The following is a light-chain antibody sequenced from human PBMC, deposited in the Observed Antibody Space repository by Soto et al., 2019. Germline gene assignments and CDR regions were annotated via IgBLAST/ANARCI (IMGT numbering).Light chain of an antibody. CDR1: QGISSA. V-gene: IGKV1D-13*01. J-gene: IGKJ3*01. Sequence: IQMPQSPSSLSASVGDRVTITCRASQGISSALAWYQQKAGKAPKLLIYDASSLESGVPSRFSGSGSGTDFTLTISSLQPEDFATYYCQQFNNYPLTFGPGTKVDIK. CDR3: QQFNNYPLT. CDR2: DAS.